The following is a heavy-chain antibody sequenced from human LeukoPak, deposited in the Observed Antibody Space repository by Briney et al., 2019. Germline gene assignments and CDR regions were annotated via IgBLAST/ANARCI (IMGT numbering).Heavy chain of an antibody. D-gene: IGHD3-22*01. J-gene: IGHJ4*02. CDR1: GGSISNFY. CDR2: IYTSGST. V-gene: IGHV4-4*07. Sequence: PSETLSLTCTVSGGSISNFYWSWIRQPAGKGLEWIGRIYTSGSTNYNPSLKSRVTISVDTSKNQFSLKLSSVTAADTAVYYCARGSTYYYDSSGDLFDYWGQGTLVTVSS. CDR3: ARGSTYYYDSSGDLFDY.